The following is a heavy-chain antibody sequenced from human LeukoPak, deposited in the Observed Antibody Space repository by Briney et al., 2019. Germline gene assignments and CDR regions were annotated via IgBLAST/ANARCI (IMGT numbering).Heavy chain of an antibody. CDR2: ISADNGNT. CDR1: GYTFSTND. D-gene: IGHD3-10*01. Sequence: ASVKVSCKASGYTFSTNDISSLRQAPGQGLEWMGWISADNGNTVYAQKLQGRVTITTDTSTSTVYMELRSLRSDDTAVYYCASGSSMYYYGSGSYYKGWDYFDYWGQGTLVTVSS. V-gene: IGHV1-18*01. CDR3: ASGSSMYYYGSGSYYKGWDYFDY. J-gene: IGHJ4*02.